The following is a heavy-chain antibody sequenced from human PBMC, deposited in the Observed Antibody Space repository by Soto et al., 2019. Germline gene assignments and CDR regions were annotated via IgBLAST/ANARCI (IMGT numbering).Heavy chain of an antibody. CDR2: IYPGDSDT. CDR3: AREQQLVRNYYYGMDV. J-gene: IGHJ6*02. CDR1: GYSFTSYW. Sequence: AGESLKISCKGSGYSFTSYWIGWVRQMPGKGLEWMGIIYPGDSDTRYSPSFQGQVTISADKSISTAYLQWSSLKASDTAMYYCAREQQLVRNYYYGMDVWGQGTTVTVS. V-gene: IGHV5-51*01. D-gene: IGHD6-13*01.